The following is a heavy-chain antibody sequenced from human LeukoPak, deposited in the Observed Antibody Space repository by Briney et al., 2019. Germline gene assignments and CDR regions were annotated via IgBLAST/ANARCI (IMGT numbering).Heavy chain of an antibody. J-gene: IGHJ5*02. V-gene: IGHV7-4-1*02. D-gene: IGHD3-9*01. Sequence: GASVKVSCKASGYTFTRYAMNWVRQAPGQGLEWMGWINTNTGNPTYAQGFTGRFIFSLDTSVSTAYLQISSLKAEDTAVYYCARDLLLTGLPRRYWFDPWGQGTLVTVSS. CDR3: ARDLLLTGLPRRYWFDP. CDR1: GYTFTRYA. CDR2: INTNTGNP.